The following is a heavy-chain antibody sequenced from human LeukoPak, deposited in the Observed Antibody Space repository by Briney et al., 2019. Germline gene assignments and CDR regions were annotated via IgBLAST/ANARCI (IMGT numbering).Heavy chain of an antibody. CDR2: IKSKTDGGTT. Sequence: GGSLRLSCAASGFTFNNAWMSWVRQAPGKGLEWVGRIKSKTDGGTTDYAAPVKGRFTISRDDSKNTLYLQMNSLKTEDTALYYCTTGVGSSDHDYWGRGTLVTVSS. V-gene: IGHV3-15*01. CDR1: GFTFNNAW. J-gene: IGHJ4*02. CDR3: TTGVGSSDHDY. D-gene: IGHD1-26*01.